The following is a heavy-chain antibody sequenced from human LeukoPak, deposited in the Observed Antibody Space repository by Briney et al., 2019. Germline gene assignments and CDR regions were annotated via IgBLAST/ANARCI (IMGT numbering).Heavy chain of an antibody. J-gene: IGHJ4*02. V-gene: IGHV4-59*01. CDR1: GGSISSYY. CDR2: IYYSGSI. D-gene: IGHD2-15*01. CDR3: VVGHNYFDY. Sequence: SETLSLTCSVSGGSISSYYWSWIRQPPAKGLEWIGYIYYSGSINYNPSLKSRVTISVDTSKNQLSLKLSSVTAADTAVYYCVVGHNYFDYWGQGTLVTVSS.